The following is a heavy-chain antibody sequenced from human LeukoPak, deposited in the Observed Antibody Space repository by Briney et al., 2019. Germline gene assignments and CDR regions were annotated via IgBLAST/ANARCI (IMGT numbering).Heavy chain of an antibody. CDR3: AKGGSTYYYDSSGQASFDY. CDR1: GFTFSSYA. V-gene: IGHV3-23*01. CDR2: ISGSGGST. J-gene: IGHJ4*02. Sequence: GRSLRLSCAASGFTFSSYAMSWVRQAPGKGLEWVSAISGSGGSTYYADSVKGRFTISRDNSKNTLYLQMNSLRAEDTAVYYCAKGGSTYYYDSSGQASFDYWGQGTLVTVSS. D-gene: IGHD3-22*01.